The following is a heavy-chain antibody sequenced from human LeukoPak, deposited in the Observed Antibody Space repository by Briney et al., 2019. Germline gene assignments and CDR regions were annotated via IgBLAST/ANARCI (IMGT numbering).Heavy chain of an antibody. CDR3: ASMRSSGPYGPYYYYYYMDV. Sequence: PSETLSLTCTVSGDSISSGDYYWSWIRQPAGKGLEWIGRISSSGSTNYNPSLKSRVTISVDTSKNQFSLKLSSVTAADTAVYFCASMRSSGPYGPYYYYYYMDVWGKGTTVTISS. CDR2: ISSSGST. J-gene: IGHJ6*03. D-gene: IGHD6-19*01. V-gene: IGHV4-61*02. CDR1: GDSISSGDYY.